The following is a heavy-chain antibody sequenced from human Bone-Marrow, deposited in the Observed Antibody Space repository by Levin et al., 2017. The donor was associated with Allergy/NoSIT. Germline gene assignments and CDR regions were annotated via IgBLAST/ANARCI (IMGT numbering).Heavy chain of an antibody. CDR2: LYYSGST. J-gene: IGHJ4*02. CDR1: PGSISSYY. V-gene: IGHV4-59*01. Sequence: SETLSLTCTVSPGSISSYYWSWIRQSPGKELEWIGYLYYSGSTKYNPSLKGRVTISLDTFKNQLSLILSSVTAADTAVYYCASTYYLDSSGYYADHWGQGTLVTVSS. CDR3: ASTYYLDSSGYYADH. D-gene: IGHD3-22*01.